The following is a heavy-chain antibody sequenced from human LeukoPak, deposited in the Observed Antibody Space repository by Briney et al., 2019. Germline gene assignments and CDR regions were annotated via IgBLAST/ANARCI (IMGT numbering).Heavy chain of an antibody. CDR2: ISGSGGST. CDR3: AKGKFTFGGVIVQPFDY. CDR1: GFTFSSYA. Sequence: HPGGSLRLSCAASGFTFSSYAMSWVRQAPGKGLEWVSAISGSGGSTYYADSVKGRFTISRGNSKNTLYLQMNSLRAEDTAVYYCAKGKFTFGGVIVQPFDYWGQGTLVTVSS. D-gene: IGHD3-16*02. V-gene: IGHV3-23*01. J-gene: IGHJ4*02.